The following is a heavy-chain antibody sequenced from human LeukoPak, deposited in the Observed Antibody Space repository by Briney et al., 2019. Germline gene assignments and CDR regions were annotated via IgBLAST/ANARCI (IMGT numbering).Heavy chain of an antibody. Sequence: SETLSLTCTVSGGSVSSYYWSWIRQPPGKGLEWIGYIHYSGSTSYNPSPKSRVTISVDTSKNQFSLKLSSVTAAETAVYYCARGVVVAATRLNFLRYNYAMDVWGQGTTVTVSS. V-gene: IGHV4-59*02. CDR1: GGSVSSYY. CDR2: IHYSGST. J-gene: IGHJ6*02. D-gene: IGHD2-15*01. CDR3: ARGVVVAATRLNFLRYNYAMDV.